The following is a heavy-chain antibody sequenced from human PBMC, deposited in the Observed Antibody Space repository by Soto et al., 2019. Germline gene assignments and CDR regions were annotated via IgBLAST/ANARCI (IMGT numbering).Heavy chain of an antibody. CDR3: ATTTPLRGAMITNINFDF. J-gene: IGHJ4*02. CDR2: IIPIFGTA. Sequence: SVKVSCKASGGTFSSYAISWVRQAPGQGLEWMGGIIPIFGTANYAQKFQGRVTITADASTSTAYMELSSLNSDDTAVYYCATTTPLRGAMITNINFDFWGQGTPVTVSS. CDR1: GGTFSSYA. V-gene: IGHV1-69*13. D-gene: IGHD3-10*01.